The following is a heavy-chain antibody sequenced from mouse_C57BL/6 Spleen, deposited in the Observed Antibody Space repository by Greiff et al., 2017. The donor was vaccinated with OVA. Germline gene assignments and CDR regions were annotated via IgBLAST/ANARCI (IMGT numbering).Heavy chain of an antibody. J-gene: IGHJ3*01. CDR1: GYTFTAYP. D-gene: IGHD2-4*01. Sequence: QVQLQPSGAELVKPGASVKISCKATGYTFTAYPIEWVKQRHGKGLEWIGEFFPDNGGTKYNEKFKGKATFTAETSSSTAYMQLSRLTTDDSAIYYCARGEELRRDSEFADWGKGTPVTASA. V-gene: IGHV1-9*01. CDR3: ARGEELRRDSEFAD. CDR2: FFPDNGGT.